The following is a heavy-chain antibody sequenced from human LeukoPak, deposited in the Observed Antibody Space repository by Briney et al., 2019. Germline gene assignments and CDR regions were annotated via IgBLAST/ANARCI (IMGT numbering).Heavy chain of an antibody. D-gene: IGHD5-18*01. Sequence: GSLRLSCAASGFTFSSYAMSWVRQAPGKGLEWVSAISGSGGSTYYADSVKGRFTISRDNSKNTLYLQMNSLRAEDTAVYYCAKAPRVDTAMVYYFDYWGQGTLVTVSS. CDR3: AKAPRVDTAMVYYFDY. V-gene: IGHV3-23*01. CDR2: ISGSGGST. CDR1: GFTFSSYA. J-gene: IGHJ4*02.